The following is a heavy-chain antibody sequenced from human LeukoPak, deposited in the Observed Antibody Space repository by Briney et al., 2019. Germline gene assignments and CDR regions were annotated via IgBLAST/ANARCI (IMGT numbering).Heavy chain of an antibody. CDR3: ARDGGYSSSWYFIDY. CDR2: ISSSGSTI. J-gene: IGHJ4*02. CDR1: GFTFSSYA. D-gene: IGHD6-13*01. Sequence: GGSLRLSCAASGFTFSSYAMSWIRQAPGKGLEWVSYISSSGSTIYYADSVKGRFTISRDNAKNSLYLQMNSLRAEDTAVYYCARDGGYSSSWYFIDYWGQGTLVTVSS. V-gene: IGHV3-11*04.